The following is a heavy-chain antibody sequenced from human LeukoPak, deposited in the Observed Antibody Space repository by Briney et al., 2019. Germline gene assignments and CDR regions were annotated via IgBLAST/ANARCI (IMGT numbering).Heavy chain of an antibody. CDR2: INHSGST. CDR1: GGSFSGYH. Sequence: SETLSLTCAVYGGSFSGYHWSWIRQPPGKGLEWIGEINHSGSTNYNPSLKSRVTISVDTSKNQFSLKLSSVTAADTAVYYCARGLDHFDYWGQGTLVTVSS. CDR3: ARGLDHFDY. J-gene: IGHJ4*02. V-gene: IGHV4-34*01.